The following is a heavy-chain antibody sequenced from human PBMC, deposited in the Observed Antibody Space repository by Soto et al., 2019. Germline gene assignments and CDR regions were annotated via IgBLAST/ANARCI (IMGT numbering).Heavy chain of an antibody. D-gene: IGHD6-19*01. CDR3: ARHIAVPRTRSFDY. CDR1: GGSITTNW. Sequence: QVHLQESGPGLVKPSGTLSLTCAVSGGSITTNWWSWVRQPPGKGLEWIGEIYHSGTTNYNPSLRGRVTISVDKSKNQFSLNLNSVTAADSAIYYCARHIAVPRTRSFDYWGQGNLVTVSS. J-gene: IGHJ4*02. V-gene: IGHV4-4*02. CDR2: IYHSGTT.